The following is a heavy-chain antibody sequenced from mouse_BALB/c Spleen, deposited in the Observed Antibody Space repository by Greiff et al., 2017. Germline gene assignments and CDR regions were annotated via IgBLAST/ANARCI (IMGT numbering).Heavy chain of an antibody. CDR2: ISSGSSTI. CDR3: AREELDYYFDY. V-gene: IGHV5-17*02. J-gene: IGHJ2*01. CDR1: GFTFSSFG. Sequence: EVQLVESGGGLVQPGGSRKLSCAASGFTFSSFGMHWVRQAPEKGLEWVAYISSGSSTIYYADTVKGRFTISRDNPKNTLFLQMTSLRSEDTAMYYCAREELDYYFDYWGQGTTLTVSS.